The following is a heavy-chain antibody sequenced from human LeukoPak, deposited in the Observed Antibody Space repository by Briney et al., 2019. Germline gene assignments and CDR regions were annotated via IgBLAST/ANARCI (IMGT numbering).Heavy chain of an antibody. CDR2: IYYSGST. J-gene: IGHJ4*02. CDR3: ARDGGYSGSPAFDY. D-gene: IGHD1-26*01. Sequence: PSETLSLTCTVSGGSISSGGYYWSWIRQHPGKGLEWIGYIYYSGSTNYNPSLKSRVTISVDTSKNQFSLKLSSVTAADTAVYYCARDGGYSGSPAFDYWGQGTLVTVSS. CDR1: GGSISSGGYY. V-gene: IGHV4-61*08.